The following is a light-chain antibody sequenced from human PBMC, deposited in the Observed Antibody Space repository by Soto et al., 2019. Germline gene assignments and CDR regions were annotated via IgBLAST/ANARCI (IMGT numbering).Light chain of an antibody. CDR2: SNN. J-gene: IGLJ2*01. Sequence: QSVLTQPPSASGTPGQRVTISCSGSGPNIGSNTVNWYQQFPATAPKLLIYSNNQRPSGVPDRFSGSKSGTSASLAISGLQSEDEADYYCAAWDDTLNGPVFGGGTKLTVL. CDR3: AAWDDTLNGPV. CDR1: GPNIGSNT. V-gene: IGLV1-44*01.